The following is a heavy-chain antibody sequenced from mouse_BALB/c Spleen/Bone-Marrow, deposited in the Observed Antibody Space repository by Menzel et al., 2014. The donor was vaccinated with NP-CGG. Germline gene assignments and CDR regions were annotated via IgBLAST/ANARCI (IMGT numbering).Heavy chain of an antibody. CDR3: ARNGNYGAWFAY. CDR2: IDPANGNT. D-gene: IGHD2-1*01. CDR1: GFNIKDTY. Sequence: EVQLQQSGAELVKPGASVKLSCTASGFNIKDTYMHWVKQRPEQGLEWIGRIDPANGNTKYDPNFQGKATITADTSSNTAFLQLSSLTSEDTAVYYCARNGNYGAWFAYWGQGTLLTVSA. J-gene: IGHJ3*01. V-gene: IGHV14-3*02.